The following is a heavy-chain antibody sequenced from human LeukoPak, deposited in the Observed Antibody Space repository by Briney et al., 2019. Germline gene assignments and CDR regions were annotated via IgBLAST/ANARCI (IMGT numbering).Heavy chain of an antibody. CDR2: VNPRAGST. V-gene: IGHV1-46*01. J-gene: IGHJ5*02. Sequence: ASVKVSCKASTYAFSSFYIHWVRQAPGQGLEWMGVVNPRAGSTTYAQKFQGRVTMTRDTSTSTVYMEMSSLGSEDTALYYCARGGETYYSSGFNYVLDPWGQGTLVTVSS. CDR1: TYAFSSFY. CDR3: ARGGETYYSSGFNYVLDP. D-gene: IGHD3-22*01.